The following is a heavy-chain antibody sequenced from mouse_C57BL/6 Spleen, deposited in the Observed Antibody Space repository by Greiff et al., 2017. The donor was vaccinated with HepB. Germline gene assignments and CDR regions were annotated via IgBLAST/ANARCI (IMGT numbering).Heavy chain of an antibody. J-gene: IGHJ1*03. CDR3: ARAYYYGSSFYWYFDV. CDR2: INPNNGGT. CDR1: GYTFTAYN. V-gene: IGHV1-18*01. D-gene: IGHD1-1*01. Sequence: EVQLQESGPELVKPGASVKIPCKASGYTFTAYNMDWVKQSHGKSLEWIGDINPNNGGTIYNQKFKGKATLTVAKSSSTAYMELRSLTYEDNADYYCARAYYYGSSFYWYFDVWGTGTTVTVSS.